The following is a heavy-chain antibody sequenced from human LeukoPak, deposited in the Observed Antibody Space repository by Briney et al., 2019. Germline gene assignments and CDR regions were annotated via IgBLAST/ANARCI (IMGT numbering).Heavy chain of an antibody. CDR3: AKDLSSSFRSFDY. D-gene: IGHD6-6*01. Sequence: GGSLRLSCAASGFTFSSYAMSWVRQAPGKGLEWVSAISGSGGSTYYADSVRGRFTISRDNSKNTLYLQVNSLRAEDTAVYYCAKDLSSSFRSFDYWGQGTLVTVSS. CDR2: ISGSGGST. V-gene: IGHV3-23*01. CDR1: GFTFSSYA. J-gene: IGHJ4*02.